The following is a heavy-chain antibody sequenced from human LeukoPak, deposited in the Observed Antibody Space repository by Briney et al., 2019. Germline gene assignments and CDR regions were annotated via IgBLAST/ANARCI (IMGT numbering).Heavy chain of an antibody. J-gene: IGHJ4*02. D-gene: IGHD5-24*01. CDR1: GFTFSDYY. CDR3: ARVGDDYNEYVDY. Sequence: PGGSLRLSCAASGFTFSDYYMSWIRQAPGKGLEWISYISSSTMTIHYADSVKGRFTISRDKAKNSLLLQMNSLRAEDSAVYYCARVGDDYNEYVDYWGQGTLVTVSS. V-gene: IGHV3-11*04. CDR2: ISSSTMTI.